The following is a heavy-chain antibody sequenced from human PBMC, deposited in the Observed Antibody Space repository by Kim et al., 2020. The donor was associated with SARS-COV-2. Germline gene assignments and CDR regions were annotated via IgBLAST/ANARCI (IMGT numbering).Heavy chain of an antibody. V-gene: IGHV4-59*08. D-gene: IGHD2-21*02. CDR3: ARHYYCGGDCYSLDY. Sequence: PTRKSRVTISVDTSKNQFSLKLSSVTAADTAVYYCARHYYCGGDCYSLDYWGQGTLVTVSS. J-gene: IGHJ4*02.